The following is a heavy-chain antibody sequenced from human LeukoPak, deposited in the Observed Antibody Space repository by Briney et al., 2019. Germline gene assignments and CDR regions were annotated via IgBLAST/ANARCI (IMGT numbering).Heavy chain of an antibody. CDR2: IKSKTDGGTT. V-gene: IGHV3-15*01. Sequence: PGGSLRLSCAASGFTFSSAWMSWVRQAPGKGLEWVGRIKSKTDGGTTDYAAPVKGRFTISRDDSKNTLYLQMNSLKTEDTAVYYCATGDSSGYYAGPGYMDVWGKGTTVTVSS. CDR3: ATGDSSGYYAGPGYMDV. J-gene: IGHJ6*03. CDR1: GFTFSSAW. D-gene: IGHD3-22*01.